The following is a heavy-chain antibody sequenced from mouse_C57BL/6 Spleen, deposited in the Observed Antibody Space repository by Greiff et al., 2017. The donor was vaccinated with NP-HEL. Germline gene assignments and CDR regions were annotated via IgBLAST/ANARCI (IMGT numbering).Heavy chain of an antibody. Sequence: VHVKQSGPELVKPGASVKISCKASGYSFTGYYMNWVKQSPEKSLEWIGEINPSTGGTTYNQKFKAKATLTVDKSSSTAYMQLKSLTSEDSAVYYCARTAITTVPSFAYWGQGTLVTVSA. J-gene: IGHJ3*01. CDR1: GYSFTGYY. CDR2: INPSTGGT. D-gene: IGHD1-1*01. CDR3: ARTAITTVPSFAY. V-gene: IGHV1-42*01.